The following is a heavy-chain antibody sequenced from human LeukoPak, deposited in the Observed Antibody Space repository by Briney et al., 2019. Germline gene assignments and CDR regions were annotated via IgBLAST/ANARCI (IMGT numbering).Heavy chain of an antibody. CDR2: IYYSGST. CDR1: GGSISSYY. CDR3: ARHARYFDWFFDY. D-gene: IGHD3-9*01. J-gene: IGHJ4*02. Sequence: SETLSLTCTVSGGSISSYYWSWIRQPPGKGLEWIGYIYYSGSTNYNPSLKSRVTISVDTSKNQFSLKLSSVTAADTAVYYCARHARYFDWFFDYWGQGTLVTVSS. V-gene: IGHV4-59*08.